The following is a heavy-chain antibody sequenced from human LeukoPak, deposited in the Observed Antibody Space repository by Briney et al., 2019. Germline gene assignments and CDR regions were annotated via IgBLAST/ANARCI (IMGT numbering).Heavy chain of an antibody. CDR2: INPSSGGT. J-gene: IGHJ4*02. CDR3: ARGAPGFDCSSTSCYTGDY. CDR1: GYTFTGYY. D-gene: IGHD2-2*02. V-gene: IGHV1-2*02. Sequence: ASVKVSCKASGYTFTGYYMHWVRQAPGQGLEWMGWINPSSGGTNYAQKFQGRVTMTRDTSISTAYMELSRLRSDDTAVYYCARGAPGFDCSSTSCYTGDYWGQGTLVTVSS.